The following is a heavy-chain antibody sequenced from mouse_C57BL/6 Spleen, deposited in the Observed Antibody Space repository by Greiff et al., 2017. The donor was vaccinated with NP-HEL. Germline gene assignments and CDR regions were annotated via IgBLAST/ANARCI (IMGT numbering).Heavy chain of an antibody. J-gene: IGHJ3*01. Sequence: QVQLQQPGAELVKPGASVKLSCKASGYSFTSYWMHWVKQRPGQGLEWIGMIHPNSGSTNYNEKFKSKATLTVDKSSSTASMQLSSLTSEDSAVYYCARGEIYDGYWFAYWGQGTLVTVSA. CDR3: ARGEIYDGYWFAY. V-gene: IGHV1-64*01. D-gene: IGHD2-3*01. CDR2: IHPNSGST. CDR1: GYSFTSYW.